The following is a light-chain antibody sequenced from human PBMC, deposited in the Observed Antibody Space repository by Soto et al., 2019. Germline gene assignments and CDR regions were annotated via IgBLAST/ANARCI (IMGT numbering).Light chain of an antibody. V-gene: IGKV3-20*01. CDR3: LQYGDSPIA. J-gene: IGKJ5*01. CDR2: GAS. CDR1: QSGVSSN. Sequence: EIALTQSPGTLSLSPGQRATLSCRASQSGVSSNLAWYQQRPGQAPRLLIYGASSRATGIPDRFTGSGSGTDFTLAISRVEPEDCAVYYCLQYGDSPIAFGQGTRLEIK.